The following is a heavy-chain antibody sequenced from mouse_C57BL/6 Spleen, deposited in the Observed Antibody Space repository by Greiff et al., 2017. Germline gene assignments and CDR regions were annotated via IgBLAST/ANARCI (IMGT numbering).Heavy chain of an antibody. J-gene: IGHJ4*01. CDR3: ARWVTTRAMDY. V-gene: IGHV1-50*01. CDR1: GYTFTSYW. Sequence: QVHVKQSGAELVKPGASVKLSCKASGYTFTSYWMQWVKQRPGQGLEWIGEIDPSDSYTNYNQKFKGKATLTVDTSSSTAYMQLSSLTSEDSAVYYCARWVTTRAMDYWGQGTSVTVSS. CDR2: IDPSDSYT. D-gene: IGHD2-2*01.